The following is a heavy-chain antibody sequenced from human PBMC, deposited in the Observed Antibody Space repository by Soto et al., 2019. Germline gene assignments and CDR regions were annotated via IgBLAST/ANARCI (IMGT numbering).Heavy chain of an antibody. CDR2: IYSGGST. V-gene: IGHV3-66*04. Sequence: EVQLVESGGGLVQPGGSLRLSCAVSGFTVSSHYMSWVRQAPGKGLEWVSVIYSGGSTYYADSVKGRFTISRDNSKNTLYLQRNSPRAEDSAVYYCAQHDWFDPWGQGTLVTVSS. CDR3: AQHDWFDP. CDR1: GFTVSSHY. J-gene: IGHJ5*02.